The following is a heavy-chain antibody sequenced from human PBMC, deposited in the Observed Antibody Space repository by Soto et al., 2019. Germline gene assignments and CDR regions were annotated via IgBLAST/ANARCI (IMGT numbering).Heavy chain of an antibody. Sequence: GGSLRLSCAASGFTFSSYAMSWVRQAPGKGLEWVSAISGSGGSTYYADSVKGRFTISRDNSKNTLYLQMNSLRAEDTAVYYCAKDIFVHYDILTGYFQFDYWGQGTLVTVS. V-gene: IGHV3-23*01. CDR1: GFTFSSYA. CDR2: ISGSGGST. D-gene: IGHD3-9*01. CDR3: AKDIFVHYDILTGYFQFDY. J-gene: IGHJ4*02.